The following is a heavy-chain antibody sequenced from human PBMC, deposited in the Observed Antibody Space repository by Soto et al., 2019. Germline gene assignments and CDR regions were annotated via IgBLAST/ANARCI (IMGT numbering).Heavy chain of an antibody. CDR1: GFTFSSYG. Sequence: PGGSLRLSCAASGFTFSSYGMTWVRQAPGKGLEWVSFSSATGAGTYYADSVKGRFTISRDNSKNTLYLQMNSLRAEDTAVYYCARSLGYCSGGSCYNYFDYWGQGTLVTVSS. CDR3: ARSLGYCSGGSCYNYFDY. J-gene: IGHJ4*02. CDR2: SSATGAGT. D-gene: IGHD2-15*01. V-gene: IGHV3-23*01.